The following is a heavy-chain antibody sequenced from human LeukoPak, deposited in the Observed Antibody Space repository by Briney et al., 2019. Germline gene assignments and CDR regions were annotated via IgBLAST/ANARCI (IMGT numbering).Heavy chain of an antibody. CDR2: ISYDGSNK. D-gene: IGHD6-13*01. Sequence: GGSLRLSCAASGFTFSSYGMHWVRQAPGKGLEWVAVISYDGSNKYYADSVKGRFTISRDNSKNTLYLQMNSLRAEDTAVYYCANQWYSSSRSPSVYWGQGTLVTVSS. J-gene: IGHJ4*02. CDR1: GFTFSSYG. V-gene: IGHV3-30*18. CDR3: ANQWYSSSRSPSVY.